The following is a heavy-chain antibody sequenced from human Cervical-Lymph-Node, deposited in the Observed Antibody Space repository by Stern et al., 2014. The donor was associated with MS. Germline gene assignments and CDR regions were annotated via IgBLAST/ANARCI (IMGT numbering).Heavy chain of an antibody. V-gene: IGHV4-30-2*01. CDR2: LYHSGST. CDR1: GGSISSGGSS. Sequence: VQLVESGSGQAKPSQTLSLTCAVSGGSISSGGSSWNWIRQPPGKGLEWIGFLYHSGSTYYNPSLQGRVFISVDTSKNHFPLNLRSGTAADTAVYYCARGGVIYTQDRNGFDVWGQGTMVTVSS. J-gene: IGHJ3*01. CDR3: ARGGVIYTQDRNGFDV. D-gene: IGHD2-21*01.